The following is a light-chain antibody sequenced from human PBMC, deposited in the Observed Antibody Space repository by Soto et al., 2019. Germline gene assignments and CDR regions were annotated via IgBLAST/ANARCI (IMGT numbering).Light chain of an antibody. Sequence: DIQMTQSPSSLSASVGARVTITCRASQGISTYLVWYQQRQGRAPKLLIYDASSLLSGVPSRFSGSGSGTDFTLTISSLQPEDFATDYCQQSYRTPYTFGQGTKLETK. CDR3: QQSYRTPYT. V-gene: IGKV1-39*01. J-gene: IGKJ2*01. CDR2: DAS. CDR1: QGISTY.